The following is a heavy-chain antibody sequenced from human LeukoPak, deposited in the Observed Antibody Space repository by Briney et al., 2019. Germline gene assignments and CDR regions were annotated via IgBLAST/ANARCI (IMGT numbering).Heavy chain of an antibody. Sequence: GGSLRLSCATSGFTFSTSDMHWVRQAPGKGLEWVSFIQYDGSRKNYVDSVKGRFTISRDNSKNTLYLRMFSLRPEDTAVYFCAKDLILWGQGTVVTVSS. CDR1: GFTFSTSD. CDR2: IQYDGSRK. J-gene: IGHJ3*01. CDR3: AKDLIL. V-gene: IGHV3-30*02.